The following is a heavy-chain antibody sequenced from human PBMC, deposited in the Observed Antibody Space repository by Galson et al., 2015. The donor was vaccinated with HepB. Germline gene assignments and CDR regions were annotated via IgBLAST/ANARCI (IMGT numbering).Heavy chain of an antibody. CDR2: VSGYNGNT. V-gene: IGHV1-18*01. J-gene: IGHJ4*02. D-gene: IGHD3-16*01. CDR1: GYSFRDYG. Sequence: SVKVSCKASGYSFRDYGISWVRQAPGQGLEWMGWVSGYNGNTQYAEELQGRVFMTTDTPTTTVYMELRSLDSDDTAVYYCVRESDWGQLDYWGQGALVTVST. CDR3: VRESDWGQLDY.